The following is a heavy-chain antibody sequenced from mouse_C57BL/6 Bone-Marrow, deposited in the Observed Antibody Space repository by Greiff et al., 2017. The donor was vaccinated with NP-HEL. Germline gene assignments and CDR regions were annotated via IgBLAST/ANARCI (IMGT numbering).Heavy chain of an antibody. CDR2: IWTGGGT. Sequence: VKLMESGPGLVAPSQSLSITCTVSGFSLTSYAISWVRQPPGKGLEWLGVIWTGGGTNYNSALKSRLSISKDNSKSQVFLKMNSLQTDDTARYYCARNEDYDFLYFDYWGQGTTLTVSS. CDR3: ARNEDYDFLYFDY. CDR1: GFSLTSYA. D-gene: IGHD2-4*01. J-gene: IGHJ2*01. V-gene: IGHV2-9-1*01.